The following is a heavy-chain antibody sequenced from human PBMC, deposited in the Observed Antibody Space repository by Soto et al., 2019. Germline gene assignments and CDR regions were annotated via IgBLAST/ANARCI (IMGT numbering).Heavy chain of an antibody. CDR2: IYYSGST. J-gene: IGHJ4*02. CDR1: GGSISSGGYY. V-gene: IGHV4-31*03. CDR3: ARARWLPTLDY. Sequence: SETLSLTCTVSGGSISSGGYYWSWIRQHPGKGLEWIGYIYYSGSTYYNPSLKSRVTIPVDTSKNQFSLKLSSVTAADTAVYYCARARWLPTLDYWGQGTLVTVSS. D-gene: IGHD6-19*01.